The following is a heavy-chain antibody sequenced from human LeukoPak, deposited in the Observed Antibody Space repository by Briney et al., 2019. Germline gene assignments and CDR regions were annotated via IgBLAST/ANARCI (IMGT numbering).Heavy chain of an antibody. CDR3: ARDPPALFYFDY. Sequence: GASVKVSCKASGYTFTSNAGSWGRQAPGQGLEWMGWVSVYNGNTNYAQKFQGRVTMTTDTFTSTAYMELTSLRSDDTAVYYCARDPPALFYFDYWGQGTLVTVSS. CDR1: GYTFTSNA. J-gene: IGHJ4*02. CDR2: VSVYNGNT. V-gene: IGHV1-18*01.